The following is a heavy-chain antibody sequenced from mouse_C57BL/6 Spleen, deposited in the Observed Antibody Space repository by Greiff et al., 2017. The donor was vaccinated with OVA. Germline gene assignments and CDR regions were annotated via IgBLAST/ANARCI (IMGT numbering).Heavy chain of an antibody. CDR3: TSTHDYYAMDY. Sequence: DVKLQESGAELVRPGASVKLSCTASGFNIKDDYMHWVKQRPEQGLEWIGWIDPENGDTEYASKFQGKATITADTSSNTAYLQLSSLTSEDTAVYYCTSTHDYYAMDYWGQGTSVTVSS. CDR2: IDPENGDT. V-gene: IGHV14-4*01. J-gene: IGHJ4*01. CDR1: GFNIKDDY. D-gene: IGHD5-1*01.